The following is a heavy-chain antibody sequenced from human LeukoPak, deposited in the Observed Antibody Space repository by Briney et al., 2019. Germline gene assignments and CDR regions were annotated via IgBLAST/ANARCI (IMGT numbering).Heavy chain of an antibody. D-gene: IGHD1-26*01. CDR1: GFTFSNYW. V-gene: IGHV3-74*01. J-gene: IGHJ6*03. CDR2: INSDGSST. Sequence: QPGGSLRLSCAASGFTFSNYWMDWVRQAPGKGLVWVSRINSDGSSTSYADSVKGRFTISRDNAKNTLYLQMNSLRAEDTAVYYCARVSSGSYFGYYYYYIDVWGKGTTVTVSS. CDR3: ARVSSGSYFGYYYYYIDV.